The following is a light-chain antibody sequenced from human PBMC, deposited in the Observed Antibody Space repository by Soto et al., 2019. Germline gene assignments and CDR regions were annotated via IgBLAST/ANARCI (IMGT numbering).Light chain of an antibody. V-gene: IGLV2-8*01. Sequence: QSALTQPPSASGSPGQSVTISCTGTTDDIGAYNYVSWFQQHSGNAPKLIIYEVDKRPSGVPNRFSGSKSGNTASLTISGLQAEDEADYYCSSFVHKNTFIFGGGTKLTVL. CDR1: TDDIGAYNY. CDR3: SSFVHKNTFI. CDR2: EVD. J-gene: IGLJ2*01.